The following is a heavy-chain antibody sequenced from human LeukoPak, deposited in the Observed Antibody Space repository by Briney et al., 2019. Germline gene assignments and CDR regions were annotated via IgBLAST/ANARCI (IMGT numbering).Heavy chain of an antibody. V-gene: IGHV3-7*01. CDR2: IKQDGSGK. CDR1: GFSFSKYW. J-gene: IGHJ4*02. CDR3: ARDRDDGGFEY. D-gene: IGHD4-23*01. Sequence: PGGSLRLSCAASGFSFSKYWLSWVRQAPEKGLEWVANIKQDGSGKQYVDSMKGRFTISRDNAKNSLYLQMNSLRAEDTAVYYCARDRDDGGFEYWGQGTLVTVSS.